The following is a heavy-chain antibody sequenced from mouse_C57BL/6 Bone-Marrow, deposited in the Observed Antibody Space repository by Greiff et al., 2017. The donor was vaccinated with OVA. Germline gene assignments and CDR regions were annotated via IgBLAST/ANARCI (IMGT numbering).Heavy chain of an antibody. Sequence: QVQLQQSGPELVQPGASVKISCKASGYAFSSYWMNWVKQRPGKGLEWIGRIYPGDGDPTYNGKFKGKSTQTADKSSSTAYIQLSSLTSEDSAVYCCARRYWVSDYWCQGTTLIVSA. CDR1: GYAFSSYW. CDR2: IYPGDGDP. V-gene: IGHV1-82*01. J-gene: IGHJ2*01. D-gene: IGHD4-1*01. CDR3: ARRYWVSDY.